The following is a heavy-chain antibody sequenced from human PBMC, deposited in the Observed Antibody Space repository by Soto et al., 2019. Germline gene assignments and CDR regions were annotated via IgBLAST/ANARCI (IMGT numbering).Heavy chain of an antibody. J-gene: IGHJ4*02. Sequence: EVQLLESGGGLVQSGGSLTLSCASSGFRFSMYAMSWVRQAPGKGLEWVSAVSGSGYTTDLADSVKGRFSIFRDNSKNMLYLQMNSLRAEDTAVYYCAKYYGDYGKLYWFDYWGQGTLVTVSS. CDR1: GFRFSMYA. CDR2: VSGSGYTT. D-gene: IGHD4-17*01. V-gene: IGHV3-23*01. CDR3: AKYYGDYGKLYWFDY.